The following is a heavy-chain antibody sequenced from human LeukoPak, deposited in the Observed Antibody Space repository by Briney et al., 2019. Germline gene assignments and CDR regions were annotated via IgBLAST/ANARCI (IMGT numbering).Heavy chain of an antibody. Sequence: PGASVKVSCKASGYTFTSYGISWVRQAPGQGLEWMGWISAYNGNTNYAQKLQSRVTMTTDTSTSTAYMELRSLRSDDTAVYYCARNPYHSQDIVVVPWFDPWGQGTLVTVSS. CDR2: ISAYNGNT. V-gene: IGHV1-18*01. D-gene: IGHD2-2*01. J-gene: IGHJ5*02. CDR1: GYTFTSYG. CDR3: ARNPYHSQDIVVVPWFDP.